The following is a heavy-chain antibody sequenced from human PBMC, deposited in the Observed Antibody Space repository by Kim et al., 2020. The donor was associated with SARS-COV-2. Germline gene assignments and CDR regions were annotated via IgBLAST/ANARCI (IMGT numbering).Heavy chain of an antibody. V-gene: IGHV4-59*13. CDR3: ASHYSGYDWSGYGMDV. Sequence: SESLSLTCTVSGGSISSYYWSWIRQPPGKGLEWIGYIYYSGSTNYNPSLKSRVTISVDTTTNQFSLKLSSVTAADTAVYYCASHYSGYDWSGYGMDVWGQGTTVTVSS. J-gene: IGHJ6*02. D-gene: IGHD5-12*01. CDR1: GGSISSYY. CDR2: IYYSGST.